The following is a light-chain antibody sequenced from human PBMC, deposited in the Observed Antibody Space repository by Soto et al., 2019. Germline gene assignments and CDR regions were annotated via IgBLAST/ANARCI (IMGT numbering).Light chain of an antibody. CDR3: QQYESHSEA. V-gene: IGKV1-5*01. J-gene: IGKJ1*01. CDR1: QSVGSW. Sequence: DIQLTQSPSTLSASVGDRVSITCWASQSVGSWLAWHQKKPGKAPKLIIFDGTYLESGVPSRFSGSGSGTEFTLTINDLQPDDCATYYCQQYESHSEAFGQGTKVEVK. CDR2: DGT.